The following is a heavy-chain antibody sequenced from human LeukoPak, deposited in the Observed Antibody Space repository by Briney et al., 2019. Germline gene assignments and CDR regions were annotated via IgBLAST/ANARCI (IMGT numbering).Heavy chain of an antibody. CDR1: GYTFTSYY. CDR2: INPSGGST. V-gene: IGHV1-46*01. J-gene: IGHJ4*02. CDR3: ARGPNYDSSGYYRYYFDY. D-gene: IGHD3-22*01. Sequence: GASAKVSCKASGYTFTSYYMHWVRQAPGQGLEWMGIINPSGGSTSYAQKFQGRVTMTRDTSTSTVYMELSSLRSEDTAVYYCARGPNYDSSGYYRYYFDYWGQGTLVTVSS.